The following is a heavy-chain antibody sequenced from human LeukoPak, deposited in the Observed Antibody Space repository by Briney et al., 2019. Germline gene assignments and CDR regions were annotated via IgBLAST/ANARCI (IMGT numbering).Heavy chain of an antibody. CDR1: GFTFSSYW. Sequence: GGSLRLSCAASGFTFSSYWMSWVRQAPGKGLEWVANIKQDGSEKYYVDSVKGRFTISRDNAKNSLYLQMNSLRAEDTAVYYCARVRCSGGSCYSYHFDYWGRGTLVTVSS. CDR2: IKQDGSEK. V-gene: IGHV3-7*01. J-gene: IGHJ4*02. D-gene: IGHD2-15*01. CDR3: ARVRCSGGSCYSYHFDY.